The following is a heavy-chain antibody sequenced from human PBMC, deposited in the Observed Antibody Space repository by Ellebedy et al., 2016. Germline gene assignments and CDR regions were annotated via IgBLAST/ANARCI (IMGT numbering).Heavy chain of an antibody. CDR2: GHT. CDR3: ARTWTLIRGVLDG. D-gene: IGHD3-10*01. J-gene: IGHJ6*02. CDR1: GYTFASSH. V-gene: IGHV1-18*04. Sequence: ASVKVSXXASGYTFASSHISYEIIWVRQAPGQGLEWMGGHTNSAQNFQGRVIMTIDTSKNTAYMELRNLRSDDTALYYCARTWTLIRGVLDGWGQGTTVSVSS.